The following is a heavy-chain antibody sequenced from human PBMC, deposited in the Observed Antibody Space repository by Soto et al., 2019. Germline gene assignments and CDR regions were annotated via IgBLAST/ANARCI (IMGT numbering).Heavy chain of an antibody. CDR1: GLTFSSYG. CDR3: ARDEERYYDSSGASDY. D-gene: IGHD3-22*01. CDR2: IWYDGSNK. V-gene: IGHV3-33*01. J-gene: IGHJ4*02. Sequence: PGGSLRLSCAASGLTFSSYGMHWARQAPGKGLEWVAVIWYDGSNKYYADSVKGRFTISRDNSKNTLYLQMNSLRAEDTAVYYCARDEERYYDSSGASDYWGQGTLVTVSS.